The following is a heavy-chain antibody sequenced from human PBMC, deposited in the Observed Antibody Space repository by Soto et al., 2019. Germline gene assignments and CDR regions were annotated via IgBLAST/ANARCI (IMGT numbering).Heavy chain of an antibody. Sequence: QVQLQQWGAGLLKPSETLSLTCAVYGGSFSGYYWSWIRQPPGKGLEWIGEINHSGSTNYNPSLKSRVTISVDTSKNQFSLKLSSVTAADTSVYYCARTYRTVTNEGIDYWGQGTLVTVSS. CDR3: ARTYRTVTNEGIDY. V-gene: IGHV4-34*01. J-gene: IGHJ4*02. D-gene: IGHD4-17*01. CDR1: GGSFSGYY. CDR2: INHSGST.